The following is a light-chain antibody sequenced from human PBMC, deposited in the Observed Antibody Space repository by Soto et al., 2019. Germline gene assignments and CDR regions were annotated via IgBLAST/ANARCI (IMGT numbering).Light chain of an antibody. V-gene: IGKV3-11*01. J-gene: IGKJ4*01. Sequence: EIVLTQSPATLSLSPGERATLSCRASQSVSSYLAWYQQKPGQAPRLLIYDASNRATGIPARFSGSGSGTDFTLTISRLEPEDFAVYYCQQRSNWPPRFGGGTKVELK. CDR1: QSVSSY. CDR3: QQRSNWPPR. CDR2: DAS.